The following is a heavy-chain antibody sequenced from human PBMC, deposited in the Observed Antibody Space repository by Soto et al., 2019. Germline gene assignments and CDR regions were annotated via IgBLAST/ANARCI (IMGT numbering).Heavy chain of an antibody. D-gene: IGHD6-6*01. CDR3: ARSSITPRLFMYPFDY. CDR2: IYYDGNT. CDR1: GGSITSSSHY. Sequence: QLQLQESGPGLVKPSETLSLTCTVSGGSITSSSHYWGWIRQPPGKGLECNGNIYYDGNTYYNPSLKVRVTISLDTFKTQFSLRLLPVTAAGPAVYYCARSSITPRLFMYPFDYWGQGTLVTVSS. J-gene: IGHJ4*02. V-gene: IGHV4-39*01.